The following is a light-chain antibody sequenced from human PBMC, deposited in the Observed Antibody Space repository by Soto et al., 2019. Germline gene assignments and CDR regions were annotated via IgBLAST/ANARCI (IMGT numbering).Light chain of an antibody. Sequence: IVLTQSPGTLSLSQVERAPLSCRASQSVSSSYLAWYQQKPGQAPRLLIYGASSRATGIPDRFSGSGSGTDFTLTISRLEPEDFAVYYCQQYGSSPPAITFGQGTRLEIK. CDR1: QSVSSSY. V-gene: IGKV3-20*01. CDR3: QQYGSSPPAIT. J-gene: IGKJ5*01. CDR2: GAS.